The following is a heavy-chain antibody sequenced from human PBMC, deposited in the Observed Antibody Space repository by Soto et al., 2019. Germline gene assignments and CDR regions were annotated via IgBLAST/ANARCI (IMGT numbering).Heavy chain of an antibody. D-gene: IGHD3-10*01. V-gene: IGHV1-2*04. Sequence: QVQLVQSGAEVKKPGASVKVSCKASGYTFTGYYMHWVRQAPGQGLEWMGWINPNSGGTNYAQKLQGWVTMTRDTAISTAYMELSRLRADDTAVDDCARGAWMPSMVRGAGFDYWGQGTLVTVSS. CDR1: GYTFTGYY. CDR2: INPNSGGT. J-gene: IGHJ4*02. CDR3: ARGAWMPSMVRGAGFDY.